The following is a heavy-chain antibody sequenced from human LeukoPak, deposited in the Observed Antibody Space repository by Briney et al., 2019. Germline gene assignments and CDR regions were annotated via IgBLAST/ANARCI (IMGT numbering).Heavy chain of an antibody. Sequence: GGSLRLFHPPASFSVTTFFTESARQAPGKGLEWVSYISNSGRSINYADSVKGRFTISRDNAKNSLYLQMNSLRAEDTAVYYFETGTKGSSGWYDLHYWGQGTLVTVSS. CDR1: ASFSVTT. CDR2: ISNSGRSI. CDR3: ETGTKGSSGWYDLHY. J-gene: IGHJ4*02. V-gene: IGHV3-48*01. D-gene: IGHD6-19*01.